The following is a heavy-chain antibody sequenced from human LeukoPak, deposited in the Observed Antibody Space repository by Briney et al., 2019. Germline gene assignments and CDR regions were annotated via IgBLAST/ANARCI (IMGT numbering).Heavy chain of an antibody. Sequence: SETLSLTCTVSGGSISSSSYYWSWIRQPAGKGLEWIGRINPSGSTNYNPSLKSRLTMSVDTSKNQFSLKLSSVTAADTAVYYCARDMGSGWYGAWGQGTLVTVSS. CDR1: GGSISSSSYY. J-gene: IGHJ4*02. CDR2: INPSGST. V-gene: IGHV4-61*02. D-gene: IGHD6-19*01. CDR3: ARDMGSGWYGA.